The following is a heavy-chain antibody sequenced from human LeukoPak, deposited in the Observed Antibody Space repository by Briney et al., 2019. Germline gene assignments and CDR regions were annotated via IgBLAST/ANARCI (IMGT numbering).Heavy chain of an antibody. D-gene: IGHD2-15*01. Sequence: GGSLRLSCAASGFTFSTYWMSWVRRAPGKGLEWLAVIKYDGTEKYYVDSVKGRFTISRDNAKNSLYLQMNSLRAEDTAMYYCARDYCSGGRCYSVDYCGQGTLVTVSS. V-gene: IGHV3-7*01. J-gene: IGHJ4*02. CDR1: GFTFSTYW. CDR3: ARDYCSGGRCYSVDY. CDR2: IKYDGTEK.